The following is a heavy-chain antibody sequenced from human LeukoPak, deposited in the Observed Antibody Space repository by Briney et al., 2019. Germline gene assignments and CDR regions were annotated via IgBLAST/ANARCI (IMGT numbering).Heavy chain of an antibody. V-gene: IGHV5-51*01. CDR2: IYPGDSDT. J-gene: IGHJ5*02. CDR1: GYSFTSYW. Sequence: GESLKISRQGSGYSFTSYWIGLVRPVPGKGVEWMGIIYPGDSDTRYSPSFQGKVTISADKSISTAYLQWSSLKASDTAMYYCAKGGSGSYLWFDPWGQGTLVTVSS. D-gene: IGHD3-10*01. CDR3: AKGGSGSYLWFDP.